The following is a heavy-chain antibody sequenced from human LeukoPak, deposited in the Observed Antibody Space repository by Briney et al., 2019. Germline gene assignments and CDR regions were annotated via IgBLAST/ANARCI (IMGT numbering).Heavy chain of an antibody. CDR2: ISSSGATI. CDR1: GFSFSAYE. Sequence: PGGSLRLSCAPSGFSFSAYEMRWVRQAPGKGLEWISDISSSGATIYYADSVKGRFTISRDNAKNSLYLQMNSLRAEDTAVYYCATRTVPTSFDYWGQGTLVTVSS. V-gene: IGHV3-48*03. J-gene: IGHJ4*02. D-gene: IGHD1-26*01. CDR3: ATRTVPTSFDY.